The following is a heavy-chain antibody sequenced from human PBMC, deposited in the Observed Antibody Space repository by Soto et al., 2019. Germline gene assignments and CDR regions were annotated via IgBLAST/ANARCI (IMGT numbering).Heavy chain of an antibody. CDR2: INPSGGST. CDR3: ARAMVRGVIITPPYYYYYMDV. Sequence: ASVKVSCKASGYTFTSYYMHWVRQAPGQGLEWMGIINPSGGSTSYAQKFQGRVTMTRDTSTSTVYMELSSPRSEDTAVYYCARAMVRGVIITPPYYYYYMDVWGKGTTVTVSS. J-gene: IGHJ6*03. D-gene: IGHD3-10*01. CDR1: GYTFTSYY. V-gene: IGHV1-46*03.